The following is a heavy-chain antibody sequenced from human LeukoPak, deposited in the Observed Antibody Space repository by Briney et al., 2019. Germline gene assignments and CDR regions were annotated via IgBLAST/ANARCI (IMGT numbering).Heavy chain of an antibody. V-gene: IGHV3-33*01. CDR1: GFTFSSFG. D-gene: IGHD6-13*01. CDR2: IWYDASNK. Sequence: TGGSLRLSCAASGFTFSSFGMHWVRQAPGKGLEWVAVIWYDASNKYYADSVKGRFTISRDNSKNTLYLQMNTLRDVATSVYYCVRGVGVSRFNYLDSWGQGTLVIVSS. J-gene: IGHJ4*02. CDR3: VRGVGVSRFNYLDS.